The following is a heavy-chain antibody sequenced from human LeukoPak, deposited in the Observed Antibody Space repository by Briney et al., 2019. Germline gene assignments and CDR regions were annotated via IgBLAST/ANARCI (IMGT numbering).Heavy chain of an antibody. Sequence: PGGSLRLSCAASGFTFSSYGMHWVRQAPGKGLEWVAVIWYDGSNKYYADSVKGRFTISRDNSKNTLYLQMNSLRAEDTAVYYCARKGDYYGSGSYYTGYYFDYWGQGTLVTVSS. J-gene: IGHJ4*02. D-gene: IGHD3-10*01. V-gene: IGHV3-33*01. CDR1: GFTFSSYG. CDR2: IWYDGSNK. CDR3: ARKGDYYGSGSYYTGYYFDY.